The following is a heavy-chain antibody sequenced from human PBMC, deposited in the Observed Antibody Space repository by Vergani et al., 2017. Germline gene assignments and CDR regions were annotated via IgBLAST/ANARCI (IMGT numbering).Heavy chain of an antibody. J-gene: IGHJ4*02. D-gene: IGHD6-19*01. CDR1: GFTFSTYD. CDR2: IGTAGDT. CDR3: ARELVAGTKEIDY. Sequence: EVQLVESGGGLIQPGGSLRLSCAASGFTFSTYDMHWVRQATGKGLEWVSAIGTAGDTYYPGSVKGRFTISRDNVRNLVFLEMHDLRVADTAVYYCARELVAGTKEIDYWGQGTLVTVSS. V-gene: IGHV3-13*01.